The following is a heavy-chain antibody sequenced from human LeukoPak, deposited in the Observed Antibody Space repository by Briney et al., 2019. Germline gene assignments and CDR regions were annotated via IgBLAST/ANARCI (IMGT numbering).Heavy chain of an antibody. CDR3: ARVWDIVVVPAALDY. J-gene: IGHJ4*02. Sequence: PGGSLRLSCAASGFTFGSYSMNWVRQAPGKGLEWVSSISSSSSYIYYADSVKGRFTISRDNAKNSLYLQMNSLRAEDTAVYYCARVWDIVVVPAALDYWGQGTLVTVSS. V-gene: IGHV3-21*01. CDR1: GFTFGSYS. CDR2: ISSSSSYI. D-gene: IGHD2-2*01.